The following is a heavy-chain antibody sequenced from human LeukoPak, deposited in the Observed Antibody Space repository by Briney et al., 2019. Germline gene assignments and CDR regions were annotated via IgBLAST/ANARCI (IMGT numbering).Heavy chain of an antibody. CDR2: ISKDGSTT. V-gene: IGHV3-74*01. J-gene: IGHJ4*02. Sequence: GGSLRLSCAASGFTFSTFWMHWVRQTPGKGLVWVSRISKDGSTTHYADSVKGRFTISRDNAKNTLFLHMNSLRAEDTAVYYCNVRWGPNSDYWGQGTLVTVSS. CDR1: GFTFSTFW. D-gene: IGHD7-27*01. CDR3: NVRWGPNSDY.